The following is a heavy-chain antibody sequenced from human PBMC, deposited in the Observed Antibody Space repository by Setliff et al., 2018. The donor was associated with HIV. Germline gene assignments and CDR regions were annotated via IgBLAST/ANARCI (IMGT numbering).Heavy chain of an antibody. CDR3: ARDRGMATIGILDFDY. V-gene: IGHV3-7*01. CDR1: GFTFSSYW. D-gene: IGHD5-12*01. Sequence: PGGSLRLSCAVSGFTFSSYWMSWVRQAPGKGLEWVANIKQDGSEKYYVDSVKGRFTISRDNAKNSLYVQMNSLRAEDTAVYYCARDRGMATIGILDFDYWGQGTLVTVSS. CDR2: IKQDGSEK. J-gene: IGHJ4*02.